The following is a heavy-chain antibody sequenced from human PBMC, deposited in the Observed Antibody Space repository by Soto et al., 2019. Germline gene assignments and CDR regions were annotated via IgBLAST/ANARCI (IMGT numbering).Heavy chain of an antibody. Sequence: QVELVESGGGVVQPGRSLRLSCAASGFTFSDSGMHWVRHAPGKGLEWVAALSHDGGNEFYAESLKARFTISRDNSNNRLYLQMNSLSTEDTALYYCAKSVQDCQGTTGSPEAFDLWGQGTGLTVSS. J-gene: IGHJ3*01. D-gene: IGHD1-1*01. CDR2: LSHDGGNE. V-gene: IGHV3-30*18. CDR3: AKSVQDCQGTTGSPEAFDL. CDR1: GFTFSDSG.